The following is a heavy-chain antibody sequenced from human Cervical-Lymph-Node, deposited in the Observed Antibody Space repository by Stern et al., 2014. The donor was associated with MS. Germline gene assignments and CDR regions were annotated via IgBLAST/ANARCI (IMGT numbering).Heavy chain of an antibody. CDR3: ARDAHGDSFDY. CDR1: GYTFNRYY. J-gene: IGHJ4*02. D-gene: IGHD4-17*01. V-gene: IGHV1-46*02. Sequence: VQLEESGAEVKKPGASVKVSCEASGYTFNRYYIHWVRQAPGQGLEWVGMINPSGGSTNYAQKFQGRVTMTRDTSTSTVYMELNSLRSDDTATYYCARDAHGDSFDYWGQGTLVTVSS. CDR2: INPSGGST.